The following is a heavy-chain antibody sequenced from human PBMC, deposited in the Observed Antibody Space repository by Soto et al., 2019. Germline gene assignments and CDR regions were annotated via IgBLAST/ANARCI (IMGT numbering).Heavy chain of an antibody. CDR1: GFTFSSFA. V-gene: IGHV3-23*01. D-gene: IGHD1-20*01. CDR2: IRASGGGNT. J-gene: IGHJ5*02. CDR3: AKAYNWNFDP. Sequence: PGGSLRLSCAASGFTFSSFAMSWVRQAPGKGLEWVSAIRASGGGNTYYADSVKGRFTISRDNSKNTLFLHMNSLRAEDTAVYYCAKAYNWNFDPWGQGTLVTVSS.